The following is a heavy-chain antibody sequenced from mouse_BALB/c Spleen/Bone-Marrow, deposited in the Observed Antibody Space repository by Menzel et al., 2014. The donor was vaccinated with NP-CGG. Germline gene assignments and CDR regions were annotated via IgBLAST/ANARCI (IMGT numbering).Heavy chain of an antibody. V-gene: IGHV1-69*02. CDR2: IDPSDSET. Sequence: VQLQQSGAELVKPGAPVKLSCKASGYTFTSYWMNWVKQRPGRGLEWIGRIDPSDSETPYNQKFKDKATLTVDKSSSTAYIQLSSLTSEDSAVYYCARRGYGYGFAYWGQGTLVTVSA. CDR3: ARRGYGYGFAY. D-gene: IGHD1-2*01. CDR1: GYTFTSYW. J-gene: IGHJ3*01.